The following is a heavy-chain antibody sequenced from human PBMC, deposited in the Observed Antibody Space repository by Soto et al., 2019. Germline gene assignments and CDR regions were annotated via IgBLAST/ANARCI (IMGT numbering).Heavy chain of an antibody. D-gene: IGHD5-18*01. CDR3: AKDMGTAKPVYYFDY. Sequence: GGSLRPACATSGCTFRSNTMSWVRQAGGKGLEWASAISRSGGSPYHAASVKGRFTTSRDNSKTTLYLQMNSLTAEDTAVYYCAKDMGTAKPVYYFDYWGQGTLVPVSS. V-gene: IGHV3-23*01. J-gene: IGHJ4*02. CDR1: GCTFRSNT. CDR2: ISRSGGSP.